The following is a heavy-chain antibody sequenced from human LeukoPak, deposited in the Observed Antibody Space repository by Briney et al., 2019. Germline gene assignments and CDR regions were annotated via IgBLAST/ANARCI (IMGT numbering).Heavy chain of an antibody. J-gene: IGHJ4*02. Sequence: SQTLPLTCAISGDSVSSNSAAWNWIRQSPSRGLEWLGRTYYRSKWYNDYAVSVKSRITINPDTSKNQFSLQLNSVTPEDTAVYYCARTSEYCSGGSCYSGGFDYWGQGTLVTVSS. CDR1: GDSVSSNSAA. CDR2: TYYRSKWYN. V-gene: IGHV6-1*01. CDR3: ARTSEYCSGGSCYSGGFDY. D-gene: IGHD2-15*01.